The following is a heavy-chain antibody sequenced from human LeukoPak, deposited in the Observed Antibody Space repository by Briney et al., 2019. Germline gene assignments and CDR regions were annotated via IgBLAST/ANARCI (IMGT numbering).Heavy chain of an antibody. J-gene: IGHJ3*02. Sequence: PSETLSLTCAVSGGSISRYDWSWIRLPPGKGLEYIGYIFYSGSTNYNPSLKSRVTISLDTSKSQFSLKLSSVTAADTAVYYCARGGRTWDNVWGSYRLDAFDIWGQGTMVTVSS. CDR1: GGSISRYD. D-gene: IGHD3-16*02. V-gene: IGHV4-59*01. CDR2: IFYSGST. CDR3: ARGGRTWDNVWGSYRLDAFDI.